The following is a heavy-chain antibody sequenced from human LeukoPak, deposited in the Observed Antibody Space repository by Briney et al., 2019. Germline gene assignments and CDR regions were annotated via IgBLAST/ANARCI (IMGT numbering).Heavy chain of an antibody. CDR2: INHSGST. CDR3: ARHTDQAAAGPRSNYYFDY. J-gene: IGHJ4*02. CDR1: GGSFSGYY. V-gene: IGHV4-34*01. Sequence: SETLSLTCAVYGGSFSGYYWSWIRQPPGKGLEWIGEINHSGSTNYNPSLKSRVTISVDTSKNQFSLKLSSVTAADTAVYYCARHTDQAAAGPRSNYYFDYWGQGTLVTVSS. D-gene: IGHD6-13*01.